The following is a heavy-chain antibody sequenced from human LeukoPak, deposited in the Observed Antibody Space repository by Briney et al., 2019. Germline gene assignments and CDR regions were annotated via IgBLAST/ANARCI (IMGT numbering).Heavy chain of an antibody. CDR1: GYIIPPYY. J-gene: IGHJ4*02. Sequence: ASVQVSCQASGYIIPPYYIHWLRPAPGQGLEWMGGINPSGGSTNYARQFQDRVTMTSVTSTTTVYIALSSLRTADTAVYSCARVSRDRYYLFEYWGQGTLVTVSS. D-gene: IGHD5-24*01. CDR3: ARVSRDRYYLFEY. CDR2: INPSGGST. V-gene: IGHV1-46*01.